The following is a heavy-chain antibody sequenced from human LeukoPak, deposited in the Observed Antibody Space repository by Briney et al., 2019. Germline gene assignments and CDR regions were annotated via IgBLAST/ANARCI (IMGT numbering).Heavy chain of an antibody. CDR2: IYYGGST. CDR3: ARSRGYFDY. V-gene: IGHV4-59*01. D-gene: IGHD6-13*01. Sequence: PSETLSLTCTVSGGSIGSYYWSWIRQPPGKGLEWIGYIYYGGSTNYNPSLKSRVTMSVDTSKNQFSLKLSSVTAADTALYYCARSRGYFDYWGQGTLVTVSS. J-gene: IGHJ4*02. CDR1: GGSIGSYY.